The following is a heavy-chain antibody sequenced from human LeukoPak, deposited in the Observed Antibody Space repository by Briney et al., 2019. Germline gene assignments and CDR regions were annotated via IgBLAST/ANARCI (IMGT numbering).Heavy chain of an antibody. CDR1: GFTFSAYW. CDR2: INTDGSSP. D-gene: IGHD6-13*01. Sequence: PGGSLRLSCAASGFTFSAYWMHWVRQAPGKGLVWVSRINTDGSSPTYAASVKGRFTISRDNAKNTLYLQMNSLTAEDTAVYYCAKGVPFSSSWYGGYWGQGTLVTVSS. V-gene: IGHV3-74*01. CDR3: AKGVPFSSSWYGGY. J-gene: IGHJ4*02.